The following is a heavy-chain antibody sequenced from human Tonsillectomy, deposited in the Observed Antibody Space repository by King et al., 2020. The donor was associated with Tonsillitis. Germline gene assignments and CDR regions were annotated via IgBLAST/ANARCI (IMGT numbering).Heavy chain of an antibody. CDR2: ILYDGSNK. J-gene: IGHJ6*02. Sequence: VQLVESGGGVVQPGRSLRLSCAASGFTFSSYGMHWVRQAPGKGLEWVAVILYDGSNKYYADSEKGRFNISRDNSKNTLYLQVNSLRAEDTAVYYCATLYDINRLVNSYYYYGMDVWGQGTTVTVSS. CDR3: ATLYDINRLVNSYYYYGMDV. V-gene: IGHV3-30*03. D-gene: IGHD3-9*01. CDR1: GFTFSSYG.